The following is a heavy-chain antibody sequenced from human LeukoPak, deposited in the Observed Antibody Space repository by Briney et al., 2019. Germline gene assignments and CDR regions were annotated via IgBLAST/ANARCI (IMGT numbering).Heavy chain of an antibody. CDR3: AKDRDSYGGIINWFEP. Sequence: GGSLRLSCAASGFTFSSYGMHWVRQAPGKGLEWVAFIRYDGSNKYYADSVKGRFTISRDNSKNTLYLQMNSLRAEDTAVYYCAKDRDSYGGIINWFEPWGQGTLVTVSS. D-gene: IGHD5-18*01. CDR1: GFTFSSYG. CDR2: IRYDGSNK. V-gene: IGHV3-30*02. J-gene: IGHJ5*02.